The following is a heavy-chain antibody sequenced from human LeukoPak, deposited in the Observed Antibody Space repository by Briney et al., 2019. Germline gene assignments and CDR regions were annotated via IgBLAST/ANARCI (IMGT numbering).Heavy chain of an antibody. CDR1: GGTFSSYA. D-gene: IGHD4-23*01. CDR3: ARGYGGNLWFDP. CDR2: IIPIFGTA. Sequence: SVKVSCKASGGTFSSYAIGWVRQAPGQGLEWMGGIIPIFGTANYAQKFQGRVTITTDESTSTAYMELSSLRSEDTAVYYCARGYGGNLWFDPWGQGTLVTVSS. V-gene: IGHV1-69*05. J-gene: IGHJ5*02.